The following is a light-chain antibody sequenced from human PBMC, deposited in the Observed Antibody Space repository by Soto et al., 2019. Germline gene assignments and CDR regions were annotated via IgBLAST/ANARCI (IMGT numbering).Light chain of an antibody. CDR2: EVS. V-gene: IGLV2-11*01. CDR3: SSPASTLGV. Sequence: QSALTQPRSVSGSPGQSVTISCTGTSSDVGGYNYVSWYQQHPGKAPKLIIFEVSTRPSGVSNRFSGSKSDNTASLTISGLQAEDEAHYYCSSPASTLGVFGGGTKVTVL. CDR1: SSDVGGYNY. J-gene: IGLJ3*02.